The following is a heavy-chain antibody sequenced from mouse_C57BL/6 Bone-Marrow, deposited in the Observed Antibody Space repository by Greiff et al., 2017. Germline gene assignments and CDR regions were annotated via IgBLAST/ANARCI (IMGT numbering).Heavy chain of an antibody. D-gene: IGHD1-1*01. Sequence: VQLQESGAELVKPGASVKMSCKASGYTFTTYPIEWMKQNHGKSLEWIGNFHPYNDDTKYNEKFKGKATLTVEKSSSTVYLELSRLTSDDSAVYYCAKGIYYGSTWYFDVWGTGTTVTVSP. J-gene: IGHJ1*03. CDR1: GYTFTTYP. CDR3: AKGIYYGSTWYFDV. V-gene: IGHV1-47*01. CDR2: FHPYNDDT.